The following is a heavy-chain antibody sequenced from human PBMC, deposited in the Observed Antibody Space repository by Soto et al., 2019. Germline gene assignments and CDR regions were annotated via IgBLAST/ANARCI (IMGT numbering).Heavy chain of an antibody. D-gene: IGHD2-21*01. CDR1: GFTFSDFA. CDR3: AKGRPGVAAAPDY. CDR2: ASGSGSGT. J-gene: IGHJ4*02. V-gene: IGHV3-23*01. Sequence: PGGSLRLSCAASGFTFSDFAMAWVRQAPGKGLEWVSSASGSGSGTYYADSVKGRFTISRDNSKNTLFLRMTNLGAGDTALYFCAKGRPGVAAAPDYWGQGTLVTVSS.